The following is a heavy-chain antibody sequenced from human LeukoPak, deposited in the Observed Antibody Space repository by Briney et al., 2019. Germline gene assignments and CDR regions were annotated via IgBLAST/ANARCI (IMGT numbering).Heavy chain of an antibody. Sequence: PGGSLRLSCAASGFTFSSYWMSWVRQAPGKGLECVANIKQDRSEKYYVDSVKGRFTISRDNAKNSLYLQMNSLRAEDTAVYYCARDVRPYYGSGSRKYYYYYMDVWGKGTTVTVSS. CDR1: GFTFSSYW. CDR2: IKQDRSEK. D-gene: IGHD3-10*01. J-gene: IGHJ6*03. CDR3: ARDVRPYYGSGSRKYYYYYMDV. V-gene: IGHV3-7*01.